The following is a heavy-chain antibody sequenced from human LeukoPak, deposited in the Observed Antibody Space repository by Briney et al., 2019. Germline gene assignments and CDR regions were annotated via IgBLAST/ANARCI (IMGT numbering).Heavy chain of an antibody. CDR3: ARDRSGSYVGIDY. CDR1: GGTFSSYA. V-gene: IGHV1-69*04. CDR2: IIPILGIA. D-gene: IGHD1-26*01. J-gene: IGHJ4*02. Sequence: SVKVSCKASGGTFSSYAISWVRQAPGQGLEWMGRIIPILGIANYAQKFQGRVTMTRDTSTSTVYMELSSLRSEDTAVYYCARDRSGSYVGIDYWGQGTLVTVSS.